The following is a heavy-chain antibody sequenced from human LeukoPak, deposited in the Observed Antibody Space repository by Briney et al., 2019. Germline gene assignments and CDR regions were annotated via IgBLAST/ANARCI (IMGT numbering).Heavy chain of an antibody. J-gene: IGHJ5*02. CDR1: GGSVSSGSYY. Sequence: SETLSLTCTVSGGSVSSGSYYWSWIRQPPGKGLEWIGYIYYSGSTNYNPSLKSRVTISVDRSKNQFSLKLSSVTAADTAVYYCAREGRCSSTSCYARGNWFDPWGQGTLVTVSS. CDR2: IYYSGST. CDR3: AREGRCSSTSCYARGNWFDP. V-gene: IGHV4-61*01. D-gene: IGHD2-2*01.